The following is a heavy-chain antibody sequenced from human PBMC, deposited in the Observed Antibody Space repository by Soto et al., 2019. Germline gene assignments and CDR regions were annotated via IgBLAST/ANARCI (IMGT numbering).Heavy chain of an antibody. D-gene: IGHD3-22*01. CDR1: GGSITSTNYY. CDR3: ASHLYDSSRHPFDY. Sequence: QLQLQESGPRLVKPSETLSLTCTVSGGSITSTNYYWDWIRQPPGKGLEWIGSISYSGSTYYNPSLTSRLPLSAGTSKNQFPRKLTSLTAADTSVYYCASHLYDSSRHPFDYWGQGTLVAVSS. J-gene: IGHJ4*02. V-gene: IGHV4-39*01. CDR2: ISYSGST.